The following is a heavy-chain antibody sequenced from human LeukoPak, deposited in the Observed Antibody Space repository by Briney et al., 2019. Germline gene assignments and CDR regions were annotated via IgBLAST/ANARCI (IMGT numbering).Heavy chain of an antibody. CDR1: GGSISSHY. J-gene: IGHJ5*02. V-gene: IGHV4-59*11. Sequence: PSETLSLTCTVPGGSISSHYWNWIRQPPGKGLEWIGYIYYSGSTNYNPSLKSRVTISVDTSKGQFSLTLSSVTAADTAVYYCARRAEMTALGLGNWFDPWGQGILVIVSS. D-gene: IGHD2-21*02. CDR3: ARRAEMTALGLGNWFDP. CDR2: IYYSGST.